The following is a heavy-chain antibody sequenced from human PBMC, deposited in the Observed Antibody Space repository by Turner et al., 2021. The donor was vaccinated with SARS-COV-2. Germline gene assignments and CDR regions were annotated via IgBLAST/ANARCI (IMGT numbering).Heavy chain of an antibody. D-gene: IGHD3-3*01. CDR3: ARVDDPRKSGVV. V-gene: IGHV4-34*01. CDR1: GGSLSGYY. CDR2: VHPYGTT. Sequence: QVQLQQWGEGQLKPSETQSLICAVNGGSLSGYYWTWIRQTPGNGLEWIRDVHPYGTTYYTPSRKSRVSMSVDTSKNQFSLKLNSVTVADTAFYYCARVDDPRKSGVVWGQGTLVTVSS. J-gene: IGHJ4*02.